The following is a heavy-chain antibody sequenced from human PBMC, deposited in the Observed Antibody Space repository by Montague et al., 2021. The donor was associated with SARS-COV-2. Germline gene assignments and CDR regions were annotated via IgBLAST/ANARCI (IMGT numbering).Heavy chain of an antibody. D-gene: IGHD5-18*01. CDR3: ARGSYGSDAFDI. Sequence: SETLSLTCTVSGASISRGIYYWSWIRQHAGKGLEWIGYIYYSGSTYYNPSLKSRVTISLDTSRNQFSLKLNSATAADTAVYYCARGSYGSDAFDIWGQGTMVTVSS. V-gene: IGHV4-61*01. CDR2: IYYSGST. J-gene: IGHJ3*02. CDR1: GASISRGIYY.